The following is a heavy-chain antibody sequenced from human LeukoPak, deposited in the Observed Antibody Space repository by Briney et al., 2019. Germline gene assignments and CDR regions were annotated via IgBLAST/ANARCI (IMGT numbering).Heavy chain of an antibody. D-gene: IGHD3-3*01. CDR3: AGTIFGVVPSDAFDI. CDR2: IYTSGST. Sequence: PSETLSLTCTVSGGSISNYYWSWIRQPAGKGLEWIGRIYTSGSTNYNPSLKSRVTMSVDTSKNQFSLKLSSVTAADTAVYYCAGTIFGVVPSDAFDIWGQGTMVTVSS. V-gene: IGHV4-4*07. CDR1: GGSISNYY. J-gene: IGHJ3*02.